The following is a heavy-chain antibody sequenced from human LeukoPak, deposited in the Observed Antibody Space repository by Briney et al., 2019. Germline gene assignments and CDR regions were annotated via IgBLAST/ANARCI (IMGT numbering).Heavy chain of an antibody. CDR2: TSSSGSAI. CDR1: GFTFSSYE. CDR3: ARDYNFDY. Sequence: GGPLRLSCAASGFTFSSYEMTWVRQAPGKGLEWISYTSSSGSAIYYADSVKGRFAISRDNAKNSLYLQMNSLRAEDTAVYYCARDYNFDYWGQGTLVTVSS. V-gene: IGHV3-48*03. J-gene: IGHJ4*02.